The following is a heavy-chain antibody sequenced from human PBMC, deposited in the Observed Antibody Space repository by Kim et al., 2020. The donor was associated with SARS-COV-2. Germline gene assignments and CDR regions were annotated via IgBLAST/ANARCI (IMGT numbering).Heavy chain of an antibody. Sequence: SETLSLTCTVSGGSISSYYWSWIRQPPGKGLEWIGYIYYSGSTNYNPSLKSRVTISVDTSKNQFSLKLSSVTAADTAVYYCARERPYGGNPDAFDIWGQGTMVTVSS. D-gene: IGHD4-17*01. CDR1: GGSISSYY. J-gene: IGHJ3*02. CDR3: ARERPYGGNPDAFDI. V-gene: IGHV4-59*01. CDR2: IYYSGST.